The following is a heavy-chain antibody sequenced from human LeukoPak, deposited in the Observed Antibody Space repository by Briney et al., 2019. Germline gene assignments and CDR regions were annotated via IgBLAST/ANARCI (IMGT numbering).Heavy chain of an antibody. CDR2: IKQDGSEK. Sequence: PGGSLRLSCAASGFTLRNYWMSWVRQAPGKGLEWVANIKQDGSEKYYVDSVKGRFTISRDNAKNSLYLQMNSLRAEDTAVYYCARDYSNYDYWGQGTLVTVSS. D-gene: IGHD4-11*01. J-gene: IGHJ4*02. V-gene: IGHV3-7*01. CDR1: GFTLRNYW. CDR3: ARDYSNYDY.